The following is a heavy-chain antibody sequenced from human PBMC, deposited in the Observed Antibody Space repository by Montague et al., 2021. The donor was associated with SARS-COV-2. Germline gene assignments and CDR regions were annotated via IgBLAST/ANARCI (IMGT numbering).Heavy chain of an antibody. V-gene: IGHV4-31*03. J-gene: IGHJ4*02. CDR3: ARGRAVNDMVGATSGFDY. CDR2: IYHSGXT. CDR1: GFSISTGDYY. Sequence: TLSLTCTVSGFSISTGDYYWAWIRQHPGKGLEWLGLIYHSGXTXYXXXXKTRLTISIDTSKNQFSLTLSSVNAADTATYYCARGRAVNDMVGATSGFDYWGQGTLVTVSS. D-gene: IGHD1-26*01.